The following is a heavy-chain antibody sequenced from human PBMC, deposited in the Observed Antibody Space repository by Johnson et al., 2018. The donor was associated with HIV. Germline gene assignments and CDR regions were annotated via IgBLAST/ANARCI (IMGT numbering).Heavy chain of an antibody. D-gene: IGHD6-19*01. J-gene: IGHJ3*02. CDR2: ISYDGSNK. Sequence: QEQLVESGGGVVQPGRSLRLSCAASGFTFSSYAVQWVRQAPDKGLEWVAVISYDGSNKYSADSVKGRFTISRDDSKNTLYLQMNSLIPEDTAVYYCARVRRSGWYDNDAFDIWGQGTMVTVSS. CDR1: GFTFSSYA. CDR3: ARVRRSGWYDNDAFDI. V-gene: IGHV3-30*04.